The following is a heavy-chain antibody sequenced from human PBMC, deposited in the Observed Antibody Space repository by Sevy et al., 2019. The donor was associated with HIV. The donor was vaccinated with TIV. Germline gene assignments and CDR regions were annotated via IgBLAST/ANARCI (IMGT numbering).Heavy chain of an antibody. CDR1: GYTLTELS. Sequence: ASVKVSCKVSGYTLTELSMHWVRQAPGKGLEWMGGFDPEDGETIYAQKFQGRVTMTEDTSTDTAYMELSSLRSEDTAVYYCVTSLGRGIPAFDIWGQGTMVTVSS. CDR3: VTSLGRGIPAFDI. CDR2: FDPEDGET. J-gene: IGHJ3*02. D-gene: IGHD3-16*01. V-gene: IGHV1-24*01.